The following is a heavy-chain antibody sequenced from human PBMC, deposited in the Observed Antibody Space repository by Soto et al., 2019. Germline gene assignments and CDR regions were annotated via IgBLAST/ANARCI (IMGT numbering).Heavy chain of an antibody. CDR2: IYSGGST. V-gene: IGHV3-53*02. CDR1: GFSVSSQY. J-gene: IGHJ4*02. CDR3: AKGGVVVVDS. Sequence: EVQLVETGGGLIQPGGSLRLSCAASGFSVSSQYMSWVRQAPGKGLEWVSVIYSGGSTYYADSVKGRFTISRDNSKNTLYLQMNSLRVDDTAVYYCAKGGVVVVDSWGQGTLVTVSS. D-gene: IGHD3-22*01.